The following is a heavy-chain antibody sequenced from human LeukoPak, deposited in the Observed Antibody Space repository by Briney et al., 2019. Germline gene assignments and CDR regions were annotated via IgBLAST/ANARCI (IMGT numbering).Heavy chain of an antibody. D-gene: IGHD4-23*01. J-gene: IGHJ6*03. CDR3: ARGSDVGDYGGRPYYYYYYYMDV. CDR1: VASTVGTS. V-gene: IGHV4-4*09. Sequence: SETLSLTCTVSVASTVGTSGSWFRSPPGKERNGIGSTLPIGGTTYNPSLKSRVTISVDTSKNQFSLKLSSVTAADTAVYYCARGSDVGDYGGRPYYYYYYYMDVWGKGTTVTVSS. CDR2: TLPIGGT.